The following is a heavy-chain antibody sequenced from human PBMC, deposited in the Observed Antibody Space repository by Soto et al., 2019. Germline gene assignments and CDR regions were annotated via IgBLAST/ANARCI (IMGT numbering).Heavy chain of an antibody. CDR2: ISTYNGDT. D-gene: IGHD5-12*01. CDR1: GYSFTKYG. Sequence: ASVKVSCKASGYSFTKYGISWVRQAPGQGLEWMVCISTYNGDTNYAQSLQGRVTMTTDTSTSTAYMELRSLRSDATAVYYCARYPSNTSGSLIWFEAWAQGAMVTLSS. V-gene: IGHV1-18*04. CDR3: ARYPSNTSGSLIWFEA. J-gene: IGHJ5*02.